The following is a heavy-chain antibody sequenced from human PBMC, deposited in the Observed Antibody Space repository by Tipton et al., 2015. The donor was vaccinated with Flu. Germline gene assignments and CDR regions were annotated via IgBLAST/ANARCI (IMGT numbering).Heavy chain of an antibody. Sequence: QSEAEVKKPGASVKVSCKASGYTFMSYSISWVRQAPGQGLEWMGRISAFNGNTDHAHKVQGRVTLTTDMSTSSAYMELRSLTSDDTAVYYCARVGSTGTSGHWGQGTLVTVS. CDR1: GYTFMSYS. V-gene: IGHV1-18*01. CDR3: ARVGSTGTSGH. D-gene: IGHD1-1*01. CDR2: ISAFNGNT. J-gene: IGHJ4*02.